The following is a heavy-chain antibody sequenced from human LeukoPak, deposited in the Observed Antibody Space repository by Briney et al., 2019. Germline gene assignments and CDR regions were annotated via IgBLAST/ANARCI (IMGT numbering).Heavy chain of an antibody. V-gene: IGHV3-33*01. CDR3: ATNQIMIREYYFDY. CDR1: GFTFSNYG. D-gene: IGHD3-16*01. CDR2: IWYDGSQK. Sequence: GSLRLSCVSSGFTFSNYGMHWVRQAPGKGLEWVAVIWYDGSQKYYPDSVKGRFTISRDNSKNTLFLQMNSLRAEDTAVYYCATNQIMIREYYFDYWGQGTLVTVSS. J-gene: IGHJ4*02.